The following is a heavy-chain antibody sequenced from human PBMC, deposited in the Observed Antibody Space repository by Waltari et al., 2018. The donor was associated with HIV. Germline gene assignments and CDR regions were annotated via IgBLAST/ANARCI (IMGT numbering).Heavy chain of an antibody. D-gene: IGHD2-2*01. CDR3: ARARLVSRGQYCSTTSCLPHYYYYYGMDV. CDR1: GGSFSGSY. J-gene: IGHJ6*02. CDR2: INHSGST. V-gene: IGHV4-34*01. Sequence: QVQLRQWGAGLLKPSETLSLTCAVYGGSFSGSYWSWIRQPPGKGLEWIGEINHSGSTNYNPSLKSRVTISVDTSKNQFSLKLTSVTAADTAVFYCARARLVSRGQYCSTTSCLPHYYYYYGMDVWGQGTTV.